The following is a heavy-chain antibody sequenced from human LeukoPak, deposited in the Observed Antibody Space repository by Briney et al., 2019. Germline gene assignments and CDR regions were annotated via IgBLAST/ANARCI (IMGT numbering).Heavy chain of an antibody. J-gene: IGHJ3*02. CDR3: ARDGSFDI. Sequence: SVKVPCKASGGTFSRYAISWVRQAPGRGLEWMGGIIPIFGTANYAQKFQDRVTITADESSSTAYMELSSLRSEDTAVYYCARDGSFDIWGQGTMVTVSS. V-gene: IGHV1-69*01. CDR2: IIPIFGTA. CDR1: GGTFSRYA. D-gene: IGHD3-10*01.